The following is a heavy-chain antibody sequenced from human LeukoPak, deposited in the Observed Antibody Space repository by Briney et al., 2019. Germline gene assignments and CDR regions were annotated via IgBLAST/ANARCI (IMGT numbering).Heavy chain of an antibody. Sequence: ASVKVSCKASGYSFSNYGIHWVRQAPGQRLEWMGWINAGNGNAKYSQEFQGRVTITRDTSARIAYMELSSLRSEDMAVYYCARGNGYSYGYWYFDLWGRGTLVTVSS. J-gene: IGHJ2*01. CDR1: GYSFSNYG. V-gene: IGHV1-3*03. CDR3: ARGNGYSYGYWYFDL. CDR2: INAGNGNA. D-gene: IGHD5-18*01.